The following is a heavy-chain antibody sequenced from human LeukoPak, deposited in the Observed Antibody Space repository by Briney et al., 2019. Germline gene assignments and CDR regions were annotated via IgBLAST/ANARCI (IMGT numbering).Heavy chain of an antibody. CDR2: ISYDGSNK. V-gene: IGHV3-30-3*01. J-gene: IGHJ4*02. CDR3: ARGDYYGSGSYLFDY. D-gene: IGHD3-10*01. CDR1: GFTFSSYA. Sequence: GRSLRLSCAASGFTFSSYAMHWVRQAPGKGLEWVAVISYDGSNKYYADSVKGRFTISRDNADNSLYLQMNSLRADDTAVYYCARGDYYGSGSYLFDYWGQGTLVSVSS.